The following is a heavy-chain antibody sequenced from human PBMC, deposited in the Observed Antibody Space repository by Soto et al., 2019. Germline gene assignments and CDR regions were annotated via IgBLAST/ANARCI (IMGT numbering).Heavy chain of an antibody. CDR1: GFTFSLYS. Sequence: EVQLVESGGGLVQPGGSLRLSCAASGFTFSLYSMSWVRQAPGKGLEWVSYISRSSTGIHYADSVKGRFTISRDEATNSMHLQMNSLRDGDKAVYYCARAVTWGLDVWGQGTTVSISS. CDR3: ARAVTWGLDV. J-gene: IGHJ6*02. CDR2: ISRSSTGI. V-gene: IGHV3-48*02. D-gene: IGHD3-10*01.